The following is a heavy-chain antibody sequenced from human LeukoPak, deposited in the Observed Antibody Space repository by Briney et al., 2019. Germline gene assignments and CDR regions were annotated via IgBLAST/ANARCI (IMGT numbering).Heavy chain of an antibody. Sequence: GRSLRLSCAASGFTFSSYAMHWVRQAPGKGLEWVAVISYDGSNKYYADSVKGRFTISRDNSKNTLYLQMNSLRAEDTAVYYCARDFRWYDLSYYYGMDVWGQGTTVTVSS. J-gene: IGHJ6*02. CDR3: ARDFRWYDLSYYYGMDV. V-gene: IGHV3-30-3*01. CDR1: GFTFSSYA. CDR2: ISYDGSNK. D-gene: IGHD6-13*01.